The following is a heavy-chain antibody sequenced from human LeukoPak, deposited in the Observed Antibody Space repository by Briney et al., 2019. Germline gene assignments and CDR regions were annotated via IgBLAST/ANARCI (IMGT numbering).Heavy chain of an antibody. J-gene: IGHJ5*02. CDR3: AKSLYAINWFDP. Sequence: GGSLRLSCAASGFTFSSYAMSWVRQAPGKGLEWVSAISGSGGSTYYADSVKGRFTISRDNSKNTLYLQMNSLRAEDTALYYCAKSLYAINWFDPWGQGTLVTVSS. CDR2: ISGSGGST. D-gene: IGHD2-8*01. V-gene: IGHV3-23*01. CDR1: GFTFSSYA.